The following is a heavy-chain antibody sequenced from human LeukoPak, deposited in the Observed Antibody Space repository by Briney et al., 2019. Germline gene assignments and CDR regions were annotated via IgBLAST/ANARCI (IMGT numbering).Heavy chain of an antibody. D-gene: IGHD6-13*01. CDR2: ISQNGDS. CDR1: GGSLSFYY. CDR3: ARYASSSWYKNFDY. V-gene: IGHV4-34*01. Sequence: SETLSLTCGVSGGSLSFYYWSWIRQSPGKGLEWIAEISQNGDSNYNMSLKSRVTISLDKSKNQVSLKLNSVTAADTAVYYCARYASSSWYKNFDYWGQGTLVTVSS. J-gene: IGHJ4*02.